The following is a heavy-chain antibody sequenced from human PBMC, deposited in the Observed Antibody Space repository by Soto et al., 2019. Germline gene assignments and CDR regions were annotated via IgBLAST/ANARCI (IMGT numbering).Heavy chain of an antibody. CDR3: ARVKSGAFSEFDY. J-gene: IGHJ4*02. D-gene: IGHD3-3*02. CDR1: GFTFSTYG. V-gene: IGHV3-33*01. CDR2: IWYDGSNQ. Sequence: QVQLVESGGGVVQPGRSLRLSCAASGFTFSTYGMHWVRQAPGKGLEWVAAIWYDGSNQYYGDSVKGRFTVSRDNSKNMLYLQVNSLRAEDTAVYFCARVKSGAFSEFDYWGQGTLVTVSS.